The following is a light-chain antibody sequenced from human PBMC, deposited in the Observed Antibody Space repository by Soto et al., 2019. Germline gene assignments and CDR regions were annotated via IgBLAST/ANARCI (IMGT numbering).Light chain of an antibody. J-gene: IGKJ2*01. Sequence: DIQMTQSPSTLSASVGDRVTITCRASQSISSWLAWYQQKPGKAPKLLIYKASSLESGVPSRFSCSGSGTEFTLTISILQPDDFATYYCQQYKSYPYTFGQGPKLEIK. CDR2: KAS. CDR3: QQYKSYPYT. V-gene: IGKV1-5*03. CDR1: QSISSW.